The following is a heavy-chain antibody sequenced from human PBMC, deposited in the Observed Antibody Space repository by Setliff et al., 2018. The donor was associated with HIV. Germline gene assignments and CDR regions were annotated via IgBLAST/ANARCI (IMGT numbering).Heavy chain of an antibody. CDR1: GFTFSNYA. CDR2: IWHNGNRH. CDR3: AKEYHVGISSLEWFIDY. D-gene: IGHD3-3*01. Sequence: QSGGSLRLSCAASGFTFSNYAMHWVRQVPGRGPEWVASIWHNGNRHYGADSVRDRFSIYRDNSKNTLYLQMRSLRVDDTATYYCAKEYHVGISSLEWFIDYWGQGTLVTVSS. J-gene: IGHJ4*02. V-gene: IGHV3-33*06.